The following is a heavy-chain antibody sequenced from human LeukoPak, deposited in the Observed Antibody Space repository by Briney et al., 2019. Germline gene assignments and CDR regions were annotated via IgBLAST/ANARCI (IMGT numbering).Heavy chain of an antibody. Sequence: SETLSLTCTVSGGSISSSSYYWGWIRQPPGKWLEWIGSIYYSGSTYYNPSLKSRVTISVDTSKNQFSLKLSSVTAADTAVYYCARDAIGNAVDYWGQGTLVTVSS. J-gene: IGHJ4*02. CDR3: ARDAIGNAVDY. CDR2: IYYSGST. D-gene: IGHD1-1*01. CDR1: GGSISSSSYY. V-gene: IGHV4-39*07.